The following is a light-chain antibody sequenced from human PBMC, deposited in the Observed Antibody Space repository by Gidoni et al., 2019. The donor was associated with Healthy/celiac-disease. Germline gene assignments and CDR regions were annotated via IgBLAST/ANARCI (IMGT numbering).Light chain of an antibody. Sequence: DIQMTQSPSSLSASVGDRVTITCRASQGIRNDFGWYQQKQGKAPKRLLYTSSSSKSGVPSRSSGSSCGSEFTLTLSILQPEPFASSYYLQHHHYPYPFGQGTKLEI. V-gene: IGKV1-17*01. J-gene: IGKJ2*01. CDR3: LQHHHYPYP. CDR1: QGIRND. CDR2: TSS.